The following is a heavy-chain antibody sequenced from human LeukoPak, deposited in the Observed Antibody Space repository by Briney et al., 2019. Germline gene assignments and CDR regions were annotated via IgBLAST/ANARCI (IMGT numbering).Heavy chain of an antibody. Sequence: ASVKVSCKASGYTFTSYGISWVRQATGQGLEWMGWMNPNSGNTGYAQKFQGRVTITRNTSISTAYMELSSLRSEDTAVYYCARGGSAWELLKYFDYWGQGTLVTVSS. V-gene: IGHV1-8*03. CDR3: ARGGSAWELLKYFDY. D-gene: IGHD1-26*01. J-gene: IGHJ4*02. CDR2: MNPNSGNT. CDR1: GYTFTSYG.